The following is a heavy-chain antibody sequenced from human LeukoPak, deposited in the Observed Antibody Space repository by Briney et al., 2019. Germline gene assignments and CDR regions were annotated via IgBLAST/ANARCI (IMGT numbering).Heavy chain of an antibody. CDR2: IRYDGSNK. CDR3: AKDRIHYYGSGSYLDY. Sequence: GGSLRLSCAASGFTFSSYGMHWVRQAPGKGLEWVAFIRYDGSNKYYADSVKGRFTISRDNSKNTLYLQMNSLRAEDTAVYYCAKDRIHYYGSGSYLDYWGQGTLVTVSS. D-gene: IGHD3-10*01. J-gene: IGHJ4*02. V-gene: IGHV3-30*02. CDR1: GFTFSSYG.